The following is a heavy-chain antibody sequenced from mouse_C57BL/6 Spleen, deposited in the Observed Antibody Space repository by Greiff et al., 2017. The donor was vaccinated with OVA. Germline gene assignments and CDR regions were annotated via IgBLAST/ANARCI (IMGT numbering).Heavy chain of an antibody. V-gene: IGHV5-17*01. Sequence: EVKLVDSGGGLVKPGGSLKLSCAASGFTFSDYGMHWVRQAPEKGLEWVAYISSGSSTIYYADTVKGRFTISRDNAKNTLFLQMTSLRSEDTAMYYCARGGTPCAMDYWGQGTSVTVSS. J-gene: IGHJ4*01. CDR3: ARGGTPCAMDY. CDR2: ISSGSSTI. D-gene: IGHD2-14*01. CDR1: GFTFSDYG.